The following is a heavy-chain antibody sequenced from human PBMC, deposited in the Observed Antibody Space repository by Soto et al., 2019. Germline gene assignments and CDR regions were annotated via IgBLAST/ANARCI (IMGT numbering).Heavy chain of an antibody. D-gene: IGHD3-10*01. CDR3: ARDPDYYYGSGSYGWFDP. J-gene: IGHJ5*02. CDR1: GYTFTSYG. Sequence: ASVKVSCKASGYTFTSYGISWVRQAPGQGLEWMGWISAYNGNTNYAQKLQGRVTMTTDTSTSTAYMELRSLRSDDTAVYYCARDPDYYYGSGSYGWFDPWGQGTLVTVSS. V-gene: IGHV1-18*01. CDR2: ISAYNGNT.